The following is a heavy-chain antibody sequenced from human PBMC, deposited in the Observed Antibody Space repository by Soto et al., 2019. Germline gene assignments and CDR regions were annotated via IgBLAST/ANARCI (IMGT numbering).Heavy chain of an antibody. Sequence: PSETLSLTCTVSGGSISSGGYYWSWIRQHPGKGLEWIGYIYYSGSTYYNPSLKSRVTISVDTSKNQFSLKLSPVTAADTAVYYCARASDIVVVPAAPSFDYWGQGTLVTVSS. J-gene: IGHJ4*02. D-gene: IGHD2-2*01. V-gene: IGHV4-31*03. CDR1: GGSISSGGYY. CDR3: ARASDIVVVPAAPSFDY. CDR2: IYYSGST.